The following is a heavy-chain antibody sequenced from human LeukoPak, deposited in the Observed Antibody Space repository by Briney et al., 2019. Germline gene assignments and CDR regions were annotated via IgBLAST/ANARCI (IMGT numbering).Heavy chain of an antibody. CDR2: INPNSGGT. Sequence: ASVKVSCKASGYTFNTYNINWVRQAPGQGLEWMGWINPNSGGTNYAQKFQGRVTMTRDTSISTAYMELSRLRSDDTAVYYCARVSGQLIYYWGQGTLVTVSS. V-gene: IGHV1-2*02. CDR1: GYTFNTYN. D-gene: IGHD6-6*01. J-gene: IGHJ4*02. CDR3: ARVSGQLIYY.